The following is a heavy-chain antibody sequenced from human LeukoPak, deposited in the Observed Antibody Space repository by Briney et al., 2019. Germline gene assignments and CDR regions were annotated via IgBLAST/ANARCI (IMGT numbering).Heavy chain of an antibody. D-gene: IGHD2-2*01. Sequence: GGSLRLSCAASGFTFSSYAMHWVRQAPGKGLEWVAVISYDGSNKYYTDSVKGRFTISRDNSKNTLYLQMNSLRAEDTAVYYCAAPGRHQLQSRGPGGRFDYWGQGTLVTVSS. V-gene: IGHV3-30*04. CDR3: AAPGRHQLQSRGPGGRFDY. CDR2: ISYDGSNK. CDR1: GFTFSSYA. J-gene: IGHJ4*02.